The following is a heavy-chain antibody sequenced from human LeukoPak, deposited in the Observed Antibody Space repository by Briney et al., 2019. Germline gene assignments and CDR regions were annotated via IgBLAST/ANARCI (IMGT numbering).Heavy chain of an antibody. J-gene: IGHJ4*02. CDR3: ARVVRSSPDY. CDR1: GFTFSDYY. CDR2: ISSSSSYT. D-gene: IGHD2-15*01. V-gene: IGHV3-11*05. Sequence: GGSLRLSCAASGFTFSDYYMSWIRQAPGKGLEWVSYISSSSSYTNYADSVKGRFTISRDNAKNSLYLQMNGLRAEDTAVYYCARVVRSSPDYWGQGTLVTVSS.